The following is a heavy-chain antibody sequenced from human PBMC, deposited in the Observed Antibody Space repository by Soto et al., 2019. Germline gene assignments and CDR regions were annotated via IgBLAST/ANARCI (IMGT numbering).Heavy chain of an antibody. J-gene: IGHJ4*02. CDR1: GSTFSSYA. CDR3: AKWHTYNSESLAVSGFDC. D-gene: IGHD1-20*01. CDR2: ISGGDGSP. Sequence: GRPRRLSCVAAGSTFSSYAMTWVRQAPGKGLEWVSAISGGDGSPSYADSVKGRFTISRDNSKNTLYLHMNSLRADDTAAYYCAKWHTYNSESLAVSGFDCWGQGTQVTVSS. V-gene: IGHV3-23*01.